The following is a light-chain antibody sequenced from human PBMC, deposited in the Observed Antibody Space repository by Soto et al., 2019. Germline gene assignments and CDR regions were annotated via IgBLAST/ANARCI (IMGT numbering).Light chain of an antibody. CDR3: SSYTSSSTDYV. Sequence: QSALTQPASVSGSPGQSITISCTGTSSDVGGYNYVSWYQQHPGKAPKLMIYDVSNRPSGVSNRFSGSKSDNTASLTISGLQAEDEADYYCSSYTSSSTDYVFGTGTKLTVL. CDR2: DVS. V-gene: IGLV2-14*01. J-gene: IGLJ1*01. CDR1: SSDVGGYNY.